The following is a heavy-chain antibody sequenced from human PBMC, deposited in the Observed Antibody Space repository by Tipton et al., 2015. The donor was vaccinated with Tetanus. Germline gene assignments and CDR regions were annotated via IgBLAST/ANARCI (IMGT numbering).Heavy chain of an antibody. V-gene: IGHV4-39*01. CDR1: GGSISSSSYY. Sequence: TLSLTCTVSGGSISSSSYYWGWIRQPPGKGLEWIGSIYYSGSTYYNPSLKSRVIISVDTSKNQFPLKLSSVTAADTAVYYCASPYGDYVWYFDLWGRGTLVTVSS. CDR2: IYYSGST. D-gene: IGHD4-17*01. J-gene: IGHJ2*01. CDR3: ASPYGDYVWYFDL.